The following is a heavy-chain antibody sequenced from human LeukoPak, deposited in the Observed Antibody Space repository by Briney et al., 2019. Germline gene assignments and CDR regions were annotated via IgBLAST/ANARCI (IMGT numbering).Heavy chain of an antibody. J-gene: IGHJ6*03. CDR3: AREGPSYFYYMDV. CDR1: GFTFSSYW. Sequence: GGSLRLSCVASGFTFSSYWMSWVRQAPGKGLEWVANIKQDGSEKYYVDSVKGRFTISRDNVQNSLYLQMNSLRAEDTAVYYCAREGPSYFYYMDVWGKGTTVTVSS. CDR2: IKQDGSEK. V-gene: IGHV3-7*01.